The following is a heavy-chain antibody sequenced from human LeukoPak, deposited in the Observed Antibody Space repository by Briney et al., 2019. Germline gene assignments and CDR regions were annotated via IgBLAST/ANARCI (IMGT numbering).Heavy chain of an antibody. V-gene: IGHV1-69*06. CDR1: GGTFSSYA. Sequence: SVKVSCKASGGTFSSYAISWVRQAPGHGLEWMGGVIPIFGTANYAQKFQGRVTITADKSTNTAYMELSSLRSEDTAVYYCASGGVGAFDIWGQGTMVTVSS. CDR2: VIPIFGTA. D-gene: IGHD3-16*01. CDR3: ASGGVGAFDI. J-gene: IGHJ3*02.